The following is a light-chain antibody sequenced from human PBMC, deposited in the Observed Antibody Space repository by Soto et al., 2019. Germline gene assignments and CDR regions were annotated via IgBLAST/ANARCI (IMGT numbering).Light chain of an antibody. V-gene: IGLV1-44*01. J-gene: IGLJ3*02. CDR3: AVWDDSLHARV. CDR2: LND. CDR1: DSNIGSNP. Sequence: QSVLTQPPSASGTPGQRVTISCSGSDSNIGSNPLNWFQQLPGAAPTLLIYLNDQRPSGVPARFSGSKSGTSASLAISGLQSEDEADYYCAVWDDSLHARVFGGGTKVTVL.